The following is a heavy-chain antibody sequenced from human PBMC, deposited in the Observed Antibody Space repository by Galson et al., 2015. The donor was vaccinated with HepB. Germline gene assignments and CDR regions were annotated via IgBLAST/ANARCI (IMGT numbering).Heavy chain of an antibody. CDR2: IYPGDSDT. J-gene: IGHJ4*02. D-gene: IGHD3-3*01. CDR3: ARRYYDFWSGCYSFDY. Sequence: QSGAEVKKPGESLKISCKGSGYSFTSYWIGWVRQMPGKGLEWMGIIYPGDSDTRYSPSFQGQVTISADKSISTAYLQWSSLKASDTAMYYCARRYYDFWSGCYSFDYWGQGTLVTVSS. V-gene: IGHV5-51*03. CDR1: GYSFTSYW.